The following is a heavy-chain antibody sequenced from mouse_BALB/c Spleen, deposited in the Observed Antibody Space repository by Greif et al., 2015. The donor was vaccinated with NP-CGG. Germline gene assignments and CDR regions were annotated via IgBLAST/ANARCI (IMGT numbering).Heavy chain of an antibody. J-gene: IGHJ4*01. CDR2: INPYNGGT. CDR1: GYSFTGYT. V-gene: IGHV1-18*01. Sequence: EVKLMESGPELVKPRASMKISCKASGYSFTGYTMNWVKQSHGKNLEWIGLINPYNGGTSYNQKFKGKATLTVDKSSSTAYMELLGLTSEDSAVYYCAREGNGNYDAMDYWGQGTSVTVSS. CDR3: AREGNGNYDAMDY. D-gene: IGHD2-1*01.